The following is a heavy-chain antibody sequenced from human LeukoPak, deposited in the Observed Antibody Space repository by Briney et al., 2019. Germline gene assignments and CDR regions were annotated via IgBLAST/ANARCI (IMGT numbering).Heavy chain of an antibody. CDR1: GFTFSGSA. CDR2: IRSKANRYAT. CDR3: TRPGN. D-gene: IGHD6-13*01. Sequence: PGGSLRLSCAASGFTFSGSAMHWVRQASGKGLEWVGRIRSKANRYATAYAASVKRTFTISKDDSKNTAYLQMNSLKTEDTAVYYCTRPGNWGQGTLVTVSS. J-gene: IGHJ4*02. V-gene: IGHV3-73*01.